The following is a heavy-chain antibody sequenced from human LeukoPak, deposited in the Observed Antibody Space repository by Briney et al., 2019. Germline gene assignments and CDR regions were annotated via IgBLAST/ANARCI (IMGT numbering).Heavy chain of an antibody. CDR3: ATVVSSTRSLDYFDY. J-gene: IGHJ4*02. CDR2: INPNSGGT. V-gene: IGHV1-2*04. D-gene: IGHD1-26*01. CDR1: GYTFTGYY. Sequence: GASVKVSCKASGYTFTGYYTHWVRQAPGQGLEWMGWINPNSGGTNYAQNFQGWVTMTRDTSINTAYMELSRLSSDDTAVYYCATVVSSTRSLDYFDYWGQGTLVTVSS.